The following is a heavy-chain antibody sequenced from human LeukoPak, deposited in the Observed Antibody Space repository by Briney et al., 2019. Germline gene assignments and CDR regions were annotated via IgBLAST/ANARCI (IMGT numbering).Heavy chain of an antibody. CDR1: RFPFSNYP. D-gene: IGHD1-26*01. CDR2: LSYDGSNE. V-gene: IGHV3-30-3*01. J-gene: IGHJ4*02. Sequence: GGSLRLSCAASRFPFSNYPMHWLRQAPGKGLEWVALLSYDGSNECYADSVKGRFTISRDNSKSTLYLQMNSLRAEDTVVYYCARGRGSYSADYWGQGTLVTVSS. CDR3: ARGRGSYSADY.